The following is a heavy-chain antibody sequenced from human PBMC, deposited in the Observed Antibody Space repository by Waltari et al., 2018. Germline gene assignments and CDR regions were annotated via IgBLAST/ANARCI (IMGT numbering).Heavy chain of an antibody. V-gene: IGHV3-30*02. CDR3: AKETYYYDSSGYPDYAFDI. J-gene: IGHJ3*02. CDR1: GFTFSSYG. CDR2: IRYDGSNK. D-gene: IGHD3-22*01. Sequence: QVQLVESGGGVVQPGGSLRLSCAASGFTFSSYGMHWARQAPGKGLEWVAFIRYDGSNKYYADSVKGRFTISRDNSKNTLYLQMNSLRAEDTAVYYCAKETYYYDSSGYPDYAFDIWGQGTMVTVSS.